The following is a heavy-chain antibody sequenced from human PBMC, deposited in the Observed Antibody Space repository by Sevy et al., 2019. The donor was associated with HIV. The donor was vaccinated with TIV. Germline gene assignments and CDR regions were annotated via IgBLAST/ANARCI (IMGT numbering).Heavy chain of an antibody. D-gene: IGHD3-22*01. Sequence: GSLRLSCAASGFTVSTNYMSWVRQAPGKGLEWVSVIYSGGSTYYADSVKGRFTISRDNPKNTLYLQMNSLRAEDTAVYYCARQYYYDSSDSYYFDYWGQGTLVTVSS. J-gene: IGHJ4*02. V-gene: IGHV3-53*01. CDR3: ARQYYYDSSDSYYFDY. CDR1: GFTVSTNY. CDR2: IYSGGST.